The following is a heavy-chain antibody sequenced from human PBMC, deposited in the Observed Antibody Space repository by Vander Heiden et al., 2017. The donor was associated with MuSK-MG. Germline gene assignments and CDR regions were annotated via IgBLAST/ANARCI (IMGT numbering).Heavy chain of an antibody. Sequence: QVQLQQWGAGLLKPSETLSLTCAVYGGSFSGYYWSWIRQPPGKGLEWIGEINHSGSTNYNPSLMSRVTISVDTSKNQFSLKLSSVTAADTAVYYCARGRSYGALTRYYYYGMDVWGQGTTVTVSS. J-gene: IGHJ6*02. CDR1: GGSFSGYY. CDR2: INHSGST. D-gene: IGHD4-17*01. V-gene: IGHV4-34*01. CDR3: ARGRSYGALTRYYYYGMDV.